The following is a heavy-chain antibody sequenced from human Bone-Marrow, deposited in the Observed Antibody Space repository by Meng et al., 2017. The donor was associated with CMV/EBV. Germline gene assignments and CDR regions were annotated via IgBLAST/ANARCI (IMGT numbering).Heavy chain of an antibody. CDR1: GFTFSSYG. J-gene: IGHJ5*02. CDR2: IRYDGSNK. D-gene: IGHD2/OR15-2a*01. V-gene: IGHV3-30*02. CDR3: AKPFYNWFDP. Sequence: GESLKISCAASGFTFSSYGMHWVRQVPGKGLEWVAFIRYDGSNKYYADSVKGRFTISRDNSKNTLYLQMNSLRAEDTAVYYCAKPFYNWFDPWGQGTLVTVSS.